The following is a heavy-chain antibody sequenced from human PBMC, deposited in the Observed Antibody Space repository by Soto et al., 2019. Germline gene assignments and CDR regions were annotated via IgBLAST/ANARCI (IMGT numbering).Heavy chain of an antibody. CDR3: ARVNHYDILTGLGDMDV. Sequence: GASVKVSCKASGGTFSSYAISWVRQAPGQGLEWMGGIIPIFGTANYAQKFQGRVTITADESTSTAYMELSSLRSEDTAVYYCARVNHYDILTGLGDMDVWGQGTTVTVSS. D-gene: IGHD3-9*01. J-gene: IGHJ6*02. CDR1: GGTFSSYA. CDR2: IIPIFGTA. V-gene: IGHV1-69*13.